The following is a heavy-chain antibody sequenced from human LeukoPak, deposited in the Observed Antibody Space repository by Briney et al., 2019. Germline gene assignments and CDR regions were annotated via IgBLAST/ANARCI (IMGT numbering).Heavy chain of an antibody. CDR3: ARDFGDYSYYYYMDV. Sequence: GGSLRLSCAASRFTFSSYSMNWVRQAPGKGLEWGSYISSSSSTIYYADSVKGRFTISRDNAKNSLYLQMNSLRAEDTAVSYCARDFGDYSYYYYMDVWGKGTTVTVSS. CDR2: ISSSSSTI. V-gene: IGHV3-48*01. D-gene: IGHD4-17*01. J-gene: IGHJ6*03. CDR1: RFTFSSYS.